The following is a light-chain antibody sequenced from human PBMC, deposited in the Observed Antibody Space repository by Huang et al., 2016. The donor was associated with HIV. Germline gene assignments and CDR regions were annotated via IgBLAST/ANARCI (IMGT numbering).Light chain of an antibody. CDR3: QQYNNWPPWT. CDR1: QRVSSN. V-gene: IGKV3-15*01. Sequence: EIVMTQSPATLSVSPGERATLSCRASQRVSSNLAWYQQKPGQAPRLRIYGSSTRATGIPARFSGSGSGTEFTLTISSLQSDDVAVYYCQQYNNWPPWTFGQGTKVEIK. J-gene: IGKJ1*01. CDR2: GSS.